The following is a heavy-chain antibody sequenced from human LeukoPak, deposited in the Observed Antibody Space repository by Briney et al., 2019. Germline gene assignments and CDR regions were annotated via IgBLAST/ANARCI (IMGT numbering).Heavy chain of an antibody. D-gene: IGHD1-26*01. Sequence: SETLSLTCTVSGGSISSSSYYWGWIRQPPGKGLEWIGSIYCSGSTYYNPSLKSRVTISVDTSKNQFSLKLSSVAAADTAVYYCARIIVGALDYWGQGTLVTVSS. CDR3: ARIIVGALDY. CDR1: GGSISSSSYY. J-gene: IGHJ4*02. CDR2: IYCSGST. V-gene: IGHV4-39*01.